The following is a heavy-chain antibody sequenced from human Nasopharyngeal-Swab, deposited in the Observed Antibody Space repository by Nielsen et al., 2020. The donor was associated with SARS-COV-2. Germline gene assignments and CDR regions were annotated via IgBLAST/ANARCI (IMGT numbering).Heavy chain of an antibody. CDR2: ISYDGSNK. J-gene: IGHJ3*02. CDR1: GFTFSSYG. D-gene: IGHD1-26*01. V-gene: IGHV3-30*03. Sequence: GESLKISCAASGFTFSSYGMHWVRQAPGKGLEWVAVISYDGSNKYYADSVKGRFTISRDNSKNTLYLQMNSLRAEDTAVYYCARSILSGSYYYAFDIWGQGTMVTVSS. CDR3: ARSILSGSYYYAFDI.